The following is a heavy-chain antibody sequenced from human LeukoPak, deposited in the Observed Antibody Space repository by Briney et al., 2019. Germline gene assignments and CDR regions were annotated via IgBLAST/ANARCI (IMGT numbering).Heavy chain of an antibody. V-gene: IGHV3-23*01. CDR3: AKLTDDSSGYYPYYFDY. CDR2: ISASGGST. CDR1: GFTFSSSA. J-gene: IGHJ4*02. D-gene: IGHD3-22*01. Sequence: GGSLRLSCAASGFTFSSSAMSWVRQVPGKGLEWVSGISASGGSTYYADSVRGRFTISRDNSKNTLYLQMNSLRAEDTAVYYCAKLTDDSSGYYPYYFDYWGQGTLVTVSS.